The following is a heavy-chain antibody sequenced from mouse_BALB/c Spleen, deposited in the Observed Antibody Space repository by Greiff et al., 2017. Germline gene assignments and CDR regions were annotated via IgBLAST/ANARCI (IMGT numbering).Heavy chain of an antibody. J-gene: IGHJ3*01. D-gene: IGHD2-4*01. CDR2: INPYNDGT. Sequence: EVQLQQSGPELVKPGASVKMSCKASGYTFTSYVMHWVKQKPGQGLEWIGYINPYNDGTKYNEKFKGNATLTSDKSSSTAYMELSSLTSEDSAVDYCAKDDYAAWFAYWGQGTLVTVSA. CDR3: AKDDYAAWFAY. V-gene: IGHV1-14*01. CDR1: GYTFTSYV.